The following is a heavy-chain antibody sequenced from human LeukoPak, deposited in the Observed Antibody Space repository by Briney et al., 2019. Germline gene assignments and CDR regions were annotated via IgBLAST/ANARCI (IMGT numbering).Heavy chain of an antibody. V-gene: IGHV3-15*01. CDR3: TTGPRGSSPDDN. Sequence: PGRSLRLSCAASGFTFSSYAMHWVRQAPGQGLEWVGRIRTKTGGGTTDYAAPVKGRFTISRDDSKNTVYLQMNSLKTEDTAVYYCTTGPRGSSPDDNWGQGTLVTVSS. CDR1: GFTFSSYA. D-gene: IGHD3-16*01. J-gene: IGHJ4*02. CDR2: IRTKTGGGTT.